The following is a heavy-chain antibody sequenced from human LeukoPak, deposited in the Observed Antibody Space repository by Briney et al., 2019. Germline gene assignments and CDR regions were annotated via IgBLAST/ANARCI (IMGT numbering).Heavy chain of an antibody. CDR1: GFTFSNAW. D-gene: IGHD3-10*01. Sequence: GGSLRLSCAASGFTFSNAWMSWVRQAPGKGLEWVGRIKSKTDGGTTDYAAPVKGRFTISRDDSKNTLYLQMNSLKTEDTAVYYCTTDITMVRGVIITYPDYWGQGTLVTVSS. CDR2: IKSKTDGGTT. CDR3: TTDITMVRGVIITYPDY. J-gene: IGHJ4*02. V-gene: IGHV3-15*01.